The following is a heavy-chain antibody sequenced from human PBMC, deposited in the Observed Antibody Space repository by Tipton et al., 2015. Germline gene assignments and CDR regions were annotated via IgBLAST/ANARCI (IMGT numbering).Heavy chain of an antibody. CDR3: ARKGGGPAAEGTQSDSVWGYFQD. CDR1: GFSFRSYD. CDR2: IGSDAYTT. V-gene: IGHV3-23*01. D-gene: IGHD3-16*01. J-gene: IGHJ1*01. Sequence: SLRLSCAASGFSFRSYDMTWVRQAPEKGLEWVSAIGSDAYTTNYADSVKGRFTISRDNSKNTLYLQMNTLRDEDTAVYYCARKGGGPAAEGTQSDSVWGYFQDWGQGTLVTVSS.